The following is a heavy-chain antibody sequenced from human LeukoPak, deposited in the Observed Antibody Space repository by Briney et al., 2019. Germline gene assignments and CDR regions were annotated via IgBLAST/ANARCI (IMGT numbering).Heavy chain of an antibody. Sequence: GGSLRLSCAASGLMFSSNWMSWVRQAPGKGLEWVASIRGSGDDSTYYADSVKGRFIISRDHFKNTLYLQMDSLRAEDSAVYYCANRVGLRYYYFDYWGQGTLVTVSS. CDR3: ANRVGLRYYYFDY. D-gene: IGHD4-17*01. J-gene: IGHJ4*02. CDR2: IRGSGDDST. V-gene: IGHV3-23*01. CDR1: GLMFSSNW.